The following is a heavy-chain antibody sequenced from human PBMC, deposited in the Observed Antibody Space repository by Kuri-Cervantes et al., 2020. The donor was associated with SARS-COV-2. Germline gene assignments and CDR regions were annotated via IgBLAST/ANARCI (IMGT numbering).Heavy chain of an antibody. CDR3: AKAGTQWLIPE. J-gene: IGHJ4*02. Sequence: GGSLRLSCSASGFTFGNNALGWVRQAPGKGLEWVSAVDGGGERTYYADSVKGRFTISRDNSKNTLYLQMSSLRAEDTAVHYCAKAGTQWLIPEWGQGTLVTVSS. V-gene: IGHV3-23*01. CDR2: VDGGGERT. CDR1: GFTFGNNA. D-gene: IGHD6-19*01.